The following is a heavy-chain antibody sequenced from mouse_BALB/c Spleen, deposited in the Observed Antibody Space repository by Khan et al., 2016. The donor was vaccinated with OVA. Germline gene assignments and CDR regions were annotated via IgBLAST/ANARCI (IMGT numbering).Heavy chain of an antibody. D-gene: IGHD1-1*01. CDR1: GFTFSTYG. J-gene: IGHJ3*01. CDR3: TRLAYYYVSGWFAY. V-gene: IGHV5-6*01. CDR2: VSTGGSYT. Sequence: VQLKESGGDLVKPGGSLKLSCAASGFTFSTYGMSWVRQAPDKRLEWVATVSTGGSYTYYPDSVKGRFTISRDNAKKTLYLQMSGLRSEDTAMFNGTRLAYYYVSGWFAYWGQGTLVTVSA.